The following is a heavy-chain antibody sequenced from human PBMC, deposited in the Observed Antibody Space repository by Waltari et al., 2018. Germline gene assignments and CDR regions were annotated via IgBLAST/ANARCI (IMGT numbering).Heavy chain of an antibody. CDR2: ITWNSGST. Sequence: EVQLVQSGGDLVQPGRSLRLSCAASGFTFDEYAMHWVRQAPGKGPGWVSGITWNSGSTGYADSVKGRFTISRDNAKNSLYLQMNSLRPEDTALYFCAKDTRLGESSLYGWYFDHWGQGTLVTVSS. D-gene: IGHD3-16*02. CDR3: AKDTRLGESSLYGWYFDH. J-gene: IGHJ4*02. V-gene: IGHV3-9*01. CDR1: GFTFDEYA.